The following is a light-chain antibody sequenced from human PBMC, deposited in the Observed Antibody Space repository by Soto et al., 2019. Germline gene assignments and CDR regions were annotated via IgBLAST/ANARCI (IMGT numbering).Light chain of an antibody. CDR2: RAS. Sequence: EIMMTQSPATLSVSPGERATLSCRASQSISSNLAWYQQKLGQAPRLLIYRASTRATGIPARFSGSGSGTDFTLTISRLEPEDFAVYYCQQYGSSPRTFGQGTKVDIK. J-gene: IGKJ1*01. CDR1: QSISSN. V-gene: IGKV3-15*01. CDR3: QQYGSSPRT.